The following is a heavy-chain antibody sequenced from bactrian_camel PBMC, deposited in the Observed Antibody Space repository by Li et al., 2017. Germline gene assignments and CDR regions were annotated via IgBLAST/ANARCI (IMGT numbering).Heavy chain of an antibody. D-gene: IGHD2*01. Sequence: VQLVESGGGSVQVGGSLRLSCVASGFTISSYDFAWVRQAPGKGLEWISTSNGNGGSTYYADSVKGRFTISRDNAKNTLYLQLNTLKTEDTAMYYCARHHPAGRWSLSAWGQGTQVTVS. J-gene: IGHJ4*01. CDR1: GFTISSYD. CDR2: SNGNGGST. CDR3: ARHHPAGRWSLSA. V-gene: IGHV3S40*01.